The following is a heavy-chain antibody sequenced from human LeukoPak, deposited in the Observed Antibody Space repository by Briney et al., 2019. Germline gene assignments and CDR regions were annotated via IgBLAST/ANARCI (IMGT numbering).Heavy chain of an antibody. CDR2: IQTSGNA. V-gene: IGHV4-4*07. CDR3: ARDPGDYNHDWYFDL. CDR1: GGSLSSHY. J-gene: IGHJ2*01. D-gene: IGHD4-17*01. Sequence: PSETLSLTCTVSGGSLSSHYWIWIRQPAGKGLEWIGRIQTSGNADYNPSLKSRVTMSVDTSKNQFSLRLRSVTAADTAVYYCARDPGDYNHDWYFDLWGRGTLVTVSS.